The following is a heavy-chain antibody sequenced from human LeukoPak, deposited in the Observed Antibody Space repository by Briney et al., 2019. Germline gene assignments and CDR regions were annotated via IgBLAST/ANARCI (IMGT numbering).Heavy chain of an antibody. CDR3: ARGLWPLDY. CDR1: GGSFSGYY. Sequence: SETLSLTCAVYGGSFSGYYWSWIRQPPGKGLEWIGEINHSGSTNYNPSLKSRVTISVDTSKNQSSLKLSSVTAADTAVYYCARGLWPLDYWGQGTLVTVSS. J-gene: IGHJ4*02. D-gene: IGHD5-18*01. CDR2: INHSGST. V-gene: IGHV4-34*01.